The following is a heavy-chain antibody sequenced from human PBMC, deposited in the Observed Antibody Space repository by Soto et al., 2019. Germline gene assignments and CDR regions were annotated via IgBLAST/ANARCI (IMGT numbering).Heavy chain of an antibody. CDR1: GYSFTSYC. J-gene: IGHJ6*02. CDR3: ARLGIAVAGTYGMDV. D-gene: IGHD6-19*01. CDR2: IYPGDSDT. Sequence: PGESLKISCKGSGYSFTSYCIGWVRQMPGKGLEWMGIIYPGDSDTRYSPSFQGQVAISADKSISTAYLQWSSLKASDTAMYYCARLGIAVAGTYGMDVWGQGTTVTVS. V-gene: IGHV5-51*03.